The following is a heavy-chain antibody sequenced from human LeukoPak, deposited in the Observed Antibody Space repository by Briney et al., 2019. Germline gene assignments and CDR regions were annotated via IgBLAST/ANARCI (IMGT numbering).Heavy chain of an antibody. Sequence: SETLSLTCTVSGGSISSSSYYRGWIRQPPGKGLEWIGSIYYSGSTYYNPSLKSRVTISVDTSKNQFSLKLSSVTAADTAVYYCASPSITIFGVAMEIQHWGQGTLVTVSS. V-gene: IGHV4-39*01. D-gene: IGHD3-3*01. CDR3: ASPSITIFGVAMEIQH. CDR2: IYYSGST. J-gene: IGHJ1*01. CDR1: GGSISSSSYY.